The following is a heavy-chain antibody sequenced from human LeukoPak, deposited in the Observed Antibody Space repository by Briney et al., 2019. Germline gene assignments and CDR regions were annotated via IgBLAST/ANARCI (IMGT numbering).Heavy chain of an antibody. CDR1: GGSITSNSYY. J-gene: IGHJ6*03. V-gene: IGHV4-39*01. Sequence: PSETLSLTCTVSGGSITSNSYYWGWLRQPPGKGLEWIGSLSYSGSTYYSPSLKSRVTISVDTSKTQFSLKLSSVTAADTAVYYCARAYSNYVSEGPQYYYYYMDVWGKGTTVTVSS. CDR2: LSYSGST. CDR3: ARAYSNYVSEGPQYYYYYMDV. D-gene: IGHD4-11*01.